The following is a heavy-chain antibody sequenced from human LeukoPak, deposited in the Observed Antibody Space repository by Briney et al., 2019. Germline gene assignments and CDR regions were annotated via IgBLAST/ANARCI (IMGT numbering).Heavy chain of an antibody. CDR3: ARLSYCGDNCYPFDC. CDR2: IYTSGST. Sequence: SETLSLTCTVSGGSISSYYWSWIRQPAGKGLEWIGRIYTSGSTNYNPSLKSRVTMSVDTSKNQFSLKLSSVTAADTAVYYCARLSYCGDNCYPFDCWGQGTLVTVSS. CDR1: GGSISSYY. J-gene: IGHJ4*02. V-gene: IGHV4-4*07. D-gene: IGHD2-21*02.